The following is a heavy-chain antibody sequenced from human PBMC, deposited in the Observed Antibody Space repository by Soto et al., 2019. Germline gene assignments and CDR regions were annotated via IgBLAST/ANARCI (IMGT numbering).Heavy chain of an antibody. V-gene: IGHV1-46*01. CDR2: IRPSGGRT. CDR1: GYTFTNYY. J-gene: IGHJ4*02. Sequence: QVHLVQSGAEVKKPGASVKVSCKASGYTFTNYYIHWVRQAPGQGLEWLGIIRPSGGRTEYAQRFQGRVTMTRDTSTSTVYMELTSLTSEDTAVYYCAREPNKSYYFDYWGQGTLVTVSS. D-gene: IGHD5-18*01. CDR3: AREPNKSYYFDY.